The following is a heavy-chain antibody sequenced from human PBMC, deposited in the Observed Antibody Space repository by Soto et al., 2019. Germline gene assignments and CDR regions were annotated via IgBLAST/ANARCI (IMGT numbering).Heavy chain of an antibody. D-gene: IGHD6-13*01. CDR3: ARGSWPGY. CDR1: GFTFSSYA. V-gene: IGHV3-30-3*01. CDR2: ISYDGSNK. Sequence: PVGSLRLSCAASGFTFSSYAMHWVRQAPGKGLEWVAVISYDGSNKYYADSVKGRFTISRDNSKNTLYLQMNSLRAEDTAVYYCARGSWPGYWGQGTLVTVSS. J-gene: IGHJ4*02.